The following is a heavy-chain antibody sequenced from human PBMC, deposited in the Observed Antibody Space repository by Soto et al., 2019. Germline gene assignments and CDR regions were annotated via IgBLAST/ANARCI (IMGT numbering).Heavy chain of an antibody. Sequence: VGSLRLSCAASGFSFSSYEMNWVRQAPGKGLEWVSTISSNSAYIYYTDALRGRFTISRDNAKNSLHLQMNSLRAEDTAVYYCTRDASRDSSARGWFDPWGPGTLVTVSS. CDR1: GFSFSSYE. V-gene: IGHV3-21*01. CDR2: ISSNSAYI. CDR3: TRDASRDSSARGWFDP. J-gene: IGHJ5*02. D-gene: IGHD6-13*01.